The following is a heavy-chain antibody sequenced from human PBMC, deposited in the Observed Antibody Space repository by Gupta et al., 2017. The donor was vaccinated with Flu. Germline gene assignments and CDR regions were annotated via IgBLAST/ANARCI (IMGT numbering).Heavy chain of an antibody. Sequence: QVQLVQSGAEVKKPGASVKVSCKASGYTFTSYDINWVLQATGQGLEWMGWMNPNSGNTGYGQKFQGRVTMTRNTSISTADMELSSLRSEDTAVYYCARGFREEYVWVDRNPMDVWGQGTTVTVAS. J-gene: IGHJ6*02. CDR1: GYTFTSYD. CDR3: ARGFREEYVWVDRNPMDV. CDR2: MNPNSGNT. D-gene: IGHD3-16*01. V-gene: IGHV1-8*01.